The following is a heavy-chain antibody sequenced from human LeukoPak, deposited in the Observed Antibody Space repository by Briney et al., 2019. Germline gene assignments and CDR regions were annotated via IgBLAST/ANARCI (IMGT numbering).Heavy chain of an antibody. D-gene: IGHD1-14*01. J-gene: IGHJ4*02. Sequence: GGSLRLSCAASGFTVITNDMTWVRQAPGKGLEWVSVLYSDGNIKYADSVQGRFTISRDNSKNTLYLEMNSLSPDDTAVYYCARGVEPLAANTLAYWGQGTLVTHSS. V-gene: IGHV3-53*01. CDR2: LYSDGNI. CDR1: GFTVITND. CDR3: ARGVEPLAANTLAY.